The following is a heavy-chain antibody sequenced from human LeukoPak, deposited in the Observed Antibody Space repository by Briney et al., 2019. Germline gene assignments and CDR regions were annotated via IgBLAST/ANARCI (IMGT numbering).Heavy chain of an antibody. Sequence: ASVKVSXKASGYTFTGYYMHWVRQAPGQGLEWMGWINPNSGGTNYAQKFQGRVTMTRDTSISTAYMELSRLRSDDTAVYYCARVGAAAGTYFDYWGQGTLVTVSS. D-gene: IGHD6-13*01. V-gene: IGHV1-2*02. CDR2: INPNSGGT. CDR1: GYTFTGYY. CDR3: ARVGAAAGTYFDY. J-gene: IGHJ4*02.